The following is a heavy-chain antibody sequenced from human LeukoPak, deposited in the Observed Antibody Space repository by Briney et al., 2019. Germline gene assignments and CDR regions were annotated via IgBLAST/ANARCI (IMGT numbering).Heavy chain of an antibody. D-gene: IGHD3-10*01. Sequence: AASVTVSCTASGYTFTSYYMHWVRQAPGQGLEWMGGIIPIFGTANYAQKFQGRVTITADESTSTAYMELSSLRSVDTAVYYCARAAYYYGSGSYAGGDYFDYWGQGTLVTVSS. CDR3: ARAAYYYGSGSYAGGDYFDY. J-gene: IGHJ4*02. V-gene: IGHV1-69*13. CDR2: IIPIFGTA. CDR1: GYTFTSYY.